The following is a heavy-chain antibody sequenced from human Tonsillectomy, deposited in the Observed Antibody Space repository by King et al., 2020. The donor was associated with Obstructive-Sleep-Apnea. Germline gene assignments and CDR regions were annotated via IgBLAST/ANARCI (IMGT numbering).Heavy chain of an antibody. CDR2: ISYDGSNK. CDR3: AKDLGYGDTPWYFDY. J-gene: IGHJ4*02. CDR1: GFTFSSYG. D-gene: IGHD4-17*01. V-gene: IGHV3-30*18. Sequence: VQLVESGGGVVQPGRSLRLSFAASGFTFSSYGMHWVRQAPGKGLEWVAVISYDGSNKYYADSVKGRFTISRDNSKNTLYLQMNSLRAEDTAVYYCAKDLGYGDTPWYFDYWGQGTLVTVSS.